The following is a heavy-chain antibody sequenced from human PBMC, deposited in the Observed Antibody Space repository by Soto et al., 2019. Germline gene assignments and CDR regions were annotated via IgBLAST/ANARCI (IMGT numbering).Heavy chain of an antibody. J-gene: IGHJ4*02. CDR3: AKVMGTGWEQYHLLDD. CDR1: GFSFSSYS. CDR2: ASGRGDRT. D-gene: IGHD1-26*01. V-gene: IGHV3-23*01. Sequence: EVQLLESGGGLVQPGGSLGLSCAASGFSFSSYSMTWVRLSPGKGLEWVSAASGRGDRTYYADPVKGRFTISRDNSKNTLYWQMNNLSAEDTAIDYCAKVMGTGWEQYHLLDDWGQGILVTVSS.